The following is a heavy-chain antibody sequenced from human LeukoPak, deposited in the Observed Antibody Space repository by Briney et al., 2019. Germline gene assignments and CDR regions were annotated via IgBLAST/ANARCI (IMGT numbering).Heavy chain of an antibody. Sequence: ASVKVSCKASGYTFTGYYMHWVRQAPGQGLEWMGWINPNSGGTNYAQKFQGRVTMTRDTSISTAYMELSRLRSDDTAVYYCARFWYYGDYVNAFDIWGQGTMVTVSS. J-gene: IGHJ3*02. CDR3: ARFWYYGDYVNAFDI. CDR1: GYTFTGYY. CDR2: INPNSGGT. D-gene: IGHD4-17*01. V-gene: IGHV1-2*02.